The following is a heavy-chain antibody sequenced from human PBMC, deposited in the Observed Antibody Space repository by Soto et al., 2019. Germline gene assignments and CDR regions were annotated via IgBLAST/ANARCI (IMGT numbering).Heavy chain of an antibody. Sequence: QVQLVESGGGVVQPGRSLRLSCAASGFTFNIYGMHWVRQAPGKGLEWVALILYDGSKKYYTDSVKGRFTISRDNSKNTLYLQMNSLTAEDMAVYYCAKGDGRNSVDYWGQGTLVTVSS. CDR3: AKGDGRNSVDY. J-gene: IGHJ4*02. CDR2: ILYDGSKK. D-gene: IGHD2-21*01. V-gene: IGHV3-30*18. CDR1: GFTFNIYG.